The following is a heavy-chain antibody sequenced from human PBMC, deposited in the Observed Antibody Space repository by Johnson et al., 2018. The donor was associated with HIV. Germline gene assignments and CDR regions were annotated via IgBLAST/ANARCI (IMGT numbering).Heavy chain of an antibody. V-gene: IGHV3-30-3*01. CDR2: ISYDGSNK. CDR3: ARPYFDSSDDYIYAFDI. D-gene: IGHD3-22*01. Sequence: QVQLVESGGGVVQPGRSLRLSCAASGFTFSSYAMHWVRQAPGKGLEWVAVISYDGSNKYYADSVKGRFTISRDNSKNTLYPQMNSLRAEDTAVYDCARPYFDSSDDYIYAFDIWGQGTLVTVSS. J-gene: IGHJ3*02. CDR1: GFTFSSYA.